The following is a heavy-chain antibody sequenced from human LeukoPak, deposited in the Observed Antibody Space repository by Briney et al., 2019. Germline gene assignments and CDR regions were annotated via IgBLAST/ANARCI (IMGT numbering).Heavy chain of an antibody. CDR2: ISGSGGST. V-gene: IGHV3-23*01. D-gene: IGHD3-16*02. CDR3: AKGGHYDYVWGSYRLDH. J-gene: IGHJ4*02. Sequence: GGSLRLSCAASGITFSSYAMSWVRQAPGKGLEWVSGISGSGGSTHNADSVKGRFTISRDNSKNTLYLQMNSLRAEDTAIYYCAKGGHYDYVWGSYRLDHWGQGTLVTVSS. CDR1: GITFSSYA.